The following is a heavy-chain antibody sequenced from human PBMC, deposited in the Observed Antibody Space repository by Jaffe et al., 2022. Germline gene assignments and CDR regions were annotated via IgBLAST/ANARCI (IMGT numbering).Heavy chain of an antibody. CDR1: GGAISTYF. CDR3: ARGVGDYGDYLYFQY. CDR2: IFHSGST. V-gene: IGHV4-59*01. Sequence: QVQLQESGPGLVKPSETLSLTCTVSGGAISTYFWNWIRQPPGKALEWIGNIFHSGSTNYNPSLKSRVTISVDTSNNRFSLKLSSVTAADTAVYYCARGVGDYGDYLYFQYWGQGTLVTVSS. J-gene: IGHJ1*01. D-gene: IGHD4-17*01.